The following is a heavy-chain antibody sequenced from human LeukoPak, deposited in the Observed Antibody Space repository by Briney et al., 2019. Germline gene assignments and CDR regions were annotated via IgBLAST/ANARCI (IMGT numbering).Heavy chain of an antibody. V-gene: IGHV4-39*01. J-gene: IGHJ5*02. CDR1: GGSISSSSYY. CDR3: ARQGNWFDP. Sequence: SVTLSLTCTVSGGSISSSSYYWGWIRQPPGKGLEWIGSIYYSGSTYYNPSLKSRVTISVDTSKNQFSLKLSSVTAADTAVYYCARQGNWFDPWGQGTLVTVSS. CDR2: IYYSGST.